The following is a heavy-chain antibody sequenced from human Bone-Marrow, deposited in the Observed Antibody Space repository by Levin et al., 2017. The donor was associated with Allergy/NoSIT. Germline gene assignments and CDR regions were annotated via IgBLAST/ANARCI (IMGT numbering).Heavy chain of an antibody. CDR2: IYYTGTS. CDR3: ARGAQWMVRFNY. CDR1: GDTVSSSDYY. D-gene: IGHD6-19*01. J-gene: IGHJ4*02. V-gene: IGHV4-61*08. Sequence: SETLSLTCNVSGDTVSSSDYYWSWIRQSPGKGLEWIGYIYYTGTSNYSPSLKSRVSMSLDTSKNQFSLKLTSVTAADTAVYYCARGAQWMVRFNYWGQGTLVTVSS.